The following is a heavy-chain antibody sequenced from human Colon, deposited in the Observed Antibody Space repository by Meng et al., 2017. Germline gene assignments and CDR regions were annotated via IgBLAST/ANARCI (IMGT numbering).Heavy chain of an antibody. D-gene: IGHD6-19*01. CDR1: GFSISDSW. J-gene: IGHJ4*02. Sequence: GESLKISCAGSGFSISDSWMNWFRQAPGKGLEWVANIKKDWSEEYYMDAVRGRFTISRDNAKNSRCLEMNNVRFEDTAVYYCASGAGWLVDYWGQGTLVTVSS. CDR2: IKKDWSEE. V-gene: IGHV3-7*01. CDR3: ASGAGWLVDY.